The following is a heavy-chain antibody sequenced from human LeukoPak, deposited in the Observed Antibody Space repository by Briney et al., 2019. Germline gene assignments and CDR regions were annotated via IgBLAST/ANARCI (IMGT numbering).Heavy chain of an antibody. CDR2: INSDGTSI. J-gene: IGHJ4*02. CDR3: ARDRWNFDY. D-gene: IGHD4-23*01. CDR1: GFTFSDYW. V-gene: IGHV3-74*01. Sequence: GGSLRLSCAASGFTFSDYWMHWVRQAPGKGLVWVSRINSDGTSISYADSVKGRFTIARDNAKNTLYLQMNSLTAEDTAVYYCARDRWNFDYWGQGTLVTVSS.